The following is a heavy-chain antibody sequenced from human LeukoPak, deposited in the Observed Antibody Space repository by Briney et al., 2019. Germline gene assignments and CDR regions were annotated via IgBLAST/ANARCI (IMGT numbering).Heavy chain of an antibody. V-gene: IGHV1-24*01. D-gene: IGHD2-2*01. J-gene: IGHJ6*02. CDR3: ATGVPAAANYYYYGMDV. CDR1: GYTLTELS. CDR2: FGPEDGET. Sequence: ASVKVSCKVSGYTLTELSMHWVRQAPGNGIEWMGGFGPEDGETIYAQKFQGRVTMTEDTSTDTAYMELSSLRSEETAVYYCATGVPAAANYYYYGMDVWGQGTTVTVSS.